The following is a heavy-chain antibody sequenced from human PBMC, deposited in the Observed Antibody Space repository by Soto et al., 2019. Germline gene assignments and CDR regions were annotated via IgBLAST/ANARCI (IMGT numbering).Heavy chain of an antibody. CDR1: GGSFSGYY. J-gene: IGHJ6*02. CDR2: INHSGST. Sequence: PSETLSLTCAVYGGSFSGYYWSWIRQPPGKGLEWIGEINHSGSTNCNPSLKSRVTISVDTSKNQFSLKLSSVTAADTAVYYCAKALSIAARNYYYYYGMDVWGQGTTVTVSS. CDR3: AKALSIAARNYYYYYGMDV. V-gene: IGHV4-34*01. D-gene: IGHD6-6*01.